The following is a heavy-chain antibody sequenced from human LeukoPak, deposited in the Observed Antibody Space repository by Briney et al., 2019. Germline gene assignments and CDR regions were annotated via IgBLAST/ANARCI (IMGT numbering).Heavy chain of an antibody. Sequence: PGGSLRLSCAASGFTLRSYGMHWVRQAPGKGLEWVAFIRYDESNTYYADSVKGRFTISRDTSKNTLFPQMNSLTAADTALYYCVKDRLVLYWGQGTLVTVSS. D-gene: IGHD4/OR15-4a*01. CDR1: GFTLRSYG. CDR3: VKDRLVLY. J-gene: IGHJ4*02. V-gene: IGHV3-30*02. CDR2: IRYDESNT.